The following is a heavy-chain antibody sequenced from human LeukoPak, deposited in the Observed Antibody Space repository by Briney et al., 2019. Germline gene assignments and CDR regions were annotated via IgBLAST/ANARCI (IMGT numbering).Heavy chain of an antibody. J-gene: IGHJ4*02. V-gene: IGHV4-4*09. CDR2: IYTSGST. CDR3: ARPRGRKVTPFDY. Sequence: KPSETLSLTCTVSGGPISTYYWSWIRQPPGKGLEWIGYIYTSGSTDYNPSLKSRVTISLDTSNNQFSLNLNSVTAADTAVYYCARPRGRKVTPFDYWGQGILVTVSS. CDR1: GGPISTYY. D-gene: IGHD3-10*01.